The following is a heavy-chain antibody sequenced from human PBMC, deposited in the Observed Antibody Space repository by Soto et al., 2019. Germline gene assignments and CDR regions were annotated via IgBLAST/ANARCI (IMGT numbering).Heavy chain of an antibody. CDR3: AKAESKYQTYYHYMDV. CDR1: GFTFSSYA. CDR2: ISGSGGST. J-gene: IGHJ6*03. D-gene: IGHD2-2*01. V-gene: IGHV3-23*01. Sequence: EVQLLVSGGGLVQPGGSLRLSCAASGFTFSSYAINWVRQAPGKGLEWVSVISGSGGSTYYADSVKGRFTISRDNSKNTLYLQMNSLRAEDTAVYYCAKAESKYQTYYHYMDVWGKGTTVTVSS.